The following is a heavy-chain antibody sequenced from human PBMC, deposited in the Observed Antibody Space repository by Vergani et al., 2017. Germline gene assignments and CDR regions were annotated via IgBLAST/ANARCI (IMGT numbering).Heavy chain of an antibody. Sequence: QVQLVQSGAEVKKPGASVKVSCKASGYTFTSYDINWVRQATGQGLEWMGWMNPNSGNTGYAQKFQGRVTITRNTSISTAYMELSSLRSEDTAVYYCARAGYSSSWYAYYYGGRLGPRDHGHRLL. CDR1: GYTFTSYD. CDR2: MNPNSGNT. V-gene: IGHV1-8*03. J-gene: IGHJ6*02. CDR3: ARAGYSSSWYAYYYGGR. D-gene: IGHD6-13*01.